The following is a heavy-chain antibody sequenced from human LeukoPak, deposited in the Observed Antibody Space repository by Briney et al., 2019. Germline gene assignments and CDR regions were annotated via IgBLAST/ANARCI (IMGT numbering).Heavy chain of an antibody. CDR1: GHTLTELS. J-gene: IGHJ6*02. D-gene: IGHD6-13*01. V-gene: IGHV1-46*01. CDR2: INPSGGST. CDR3: ARDLITAGTGIWYGMDV. Sequence: ASVKVSCKVSGHTLTELSLHWVRQAPGQGLEWMGIINPSGGSTSYAQKFQGRVTMTRDTSTSTVYMELSSLRSEDTAVYYCARDLITAGTGIWYGMDVWGQGTTVTVSS.